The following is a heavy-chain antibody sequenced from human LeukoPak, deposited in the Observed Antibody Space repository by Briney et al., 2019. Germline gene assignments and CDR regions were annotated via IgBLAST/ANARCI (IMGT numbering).Heavy chain of an antibody. J-gene: IGHJ6*04. CDR1: GFTFSSYE. CDR3: AELGITMIGGV. D-gene: IGHD3-10*02. V-gene: IGHV3-48*03. Sequence: GGSLRLSCAASGFTFSSYEMNWVRQAPGKGLEWVSYISSSGSTKYYADSVKGRFTISRGNAKNSLYLQMNSLRAEDTAVYYCAELGITMIGGVWGKGTTVTISS. CDR2: ISSSGSTK.